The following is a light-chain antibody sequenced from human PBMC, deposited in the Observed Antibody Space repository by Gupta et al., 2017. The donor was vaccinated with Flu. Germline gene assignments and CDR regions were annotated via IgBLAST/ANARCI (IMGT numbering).Light chain of an antibody. CDR2: DDS. CDR1: NIGSKS. J-gene: IGLJ3*02. V-gene: IGLV3-21*02. Sequence: SYVLTQPPSVSVVPGQTARITCGGNNIGSKSVHWYQQKPGQAPVVVVHDDSDRPSGIPERFSGSTSGNTATLTITSVEAVDEADYYCQVWDSSSDHFWVFGGGTKLTVL. CDR3: QVWDSSSDHFWV.